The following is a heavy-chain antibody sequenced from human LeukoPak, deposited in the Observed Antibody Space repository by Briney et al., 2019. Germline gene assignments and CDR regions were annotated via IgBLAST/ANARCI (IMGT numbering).Heavy chain of an antibody. CDR2: ISSGSTYI. V-gene: IGHV3-21*01. J-gene: IGHJ4*02. CDR3: AREAAVETH. Sequence: GGSLRLSCAPSGFTFSSSSINWVRQAPGKGLGWVSYISSGSTYIYYADSVKGRFTISRDNAKNSLYLQMNNLRAEDTAVYSCAREAAVETHWGQGTLVTVSS. CDR1: GFTFSSSS. D-gene: IGHD5-24*01.